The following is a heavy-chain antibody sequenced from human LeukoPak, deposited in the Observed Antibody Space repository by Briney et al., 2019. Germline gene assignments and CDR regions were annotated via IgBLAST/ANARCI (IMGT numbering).Heavy chain of an antibody. CDR2: IYYSGST. D-gene: IGHD4-17*01. Sequence: SETLSLTCTVSGGSISSSSYYWGWIRQPPGKGLEWIGSIYYSGSTYYNASLKSRVTISVDTSKNQFSLKLTSVTVADTAVYYCAREEDYGDFPNPFDIWGQGTMVTVSS. CDR1: GGSISSSSYY. V-gene: IGHV4-39*07. J-gene: IGHJ3*02. CDR3: AREEDYGDFPNPFDI.